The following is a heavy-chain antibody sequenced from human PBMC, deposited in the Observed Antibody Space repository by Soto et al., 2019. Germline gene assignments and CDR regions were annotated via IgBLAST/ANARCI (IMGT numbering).Heavy chain of an antibody. D-gene: IGHD1-26*01. Sequence: WGSLRLSCAASGFFFIDYVIHFVRQAPFRCLDWVAGIWYHGRDIFYTDSVKGRFTISRDNSKNMLYLQMNSLRAEDTAVYYCARDQGGQSGNFIFDNWGQGTLVTVSS. CDR2: IWYHGRDI. CDR1: GFFFIDYV. J-gene: IGHJ4*02. V-gene: IGHV3-33*01. CDR3: ARDQGGQSGNFIFDN.